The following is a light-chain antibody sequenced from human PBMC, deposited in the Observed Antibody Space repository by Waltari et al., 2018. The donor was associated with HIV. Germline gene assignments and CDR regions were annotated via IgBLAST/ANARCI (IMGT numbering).Light chain of an antibody. J-gene: IGKJ1*01. V-gene: IGKV3-20*01. CDR3: QQHGTSPRT. CDR1: QSVASKY. Sequence: EIVLTQSPGTLSLSPGERATLSCRASQSVASKYFAWYQQKPGQAPRVVIFGASSRATGITDRFSGSGSGTDFTLTISRLEPEDFAVYYCQQHGTSPRTFGQGTKVEIK. CDR2: GAS.